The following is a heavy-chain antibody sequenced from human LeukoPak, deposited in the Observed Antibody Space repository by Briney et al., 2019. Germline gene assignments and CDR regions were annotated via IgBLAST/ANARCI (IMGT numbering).Heavy chain of an antibody. CDR1: GGSISSYY. D-gene: IGHD3-22*01. Sequence: SETLSLTCTVSGGSISSYYWSWIRQPPGKGLEWIGYIYYSGSTNYNPSLKSRVTISVDTSKNQFSLKLSSMTAADTAVYYCARDRYYYDSSARYFDYWGQGTLVTVSS. CDR2: IYYSGST. CDR3: ARDRYYYDSSARYFDY. J-gene: IGHJ4*02. V-gene: IGHV4-59*12.